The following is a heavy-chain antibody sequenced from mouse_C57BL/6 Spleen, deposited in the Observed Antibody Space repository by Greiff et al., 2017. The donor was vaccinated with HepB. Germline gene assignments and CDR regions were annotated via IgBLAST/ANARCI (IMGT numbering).Heavy chain of an antibody. V-gene: IGHV1-54*01. CDR1: GYAFTNYL. J-gene: IGHJ1*03. CDR3: ARGRYYGSSPYFDV. D-gene: IGHD1-1*01. CDR2: INPGSGGT. Sequence: VQRVESGAELVRPGTSVKVSCKASGYAFTNYLIEWVKQRPGQGLEWIGVINPGSGGTNYNEKFKGKATLTADKSSSTAYMQLSSLTSEDSAVYFCARGRYYGSSPYFDVWGTGTTVTVSS.